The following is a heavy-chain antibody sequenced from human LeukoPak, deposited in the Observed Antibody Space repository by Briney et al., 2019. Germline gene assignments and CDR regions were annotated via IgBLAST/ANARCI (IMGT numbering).Heavy chain of an antibody. J-gene: IGHJ4*02. Sequence: GGSLRLSCAASGFTFSNAWMSWVRQAPGKGLEWVGRIKSKTDGGTTDYAAPVKGRFTISRDDSKNTLYLQMNSLKTEDTAVYYCTTDPNDSKYVLRYFDWLFRRHTEVDYWGQGTLVTVSS. D-gene: IGHD3-9*01. CDR1: GFTFSNAW. CDR2: IKSKTDGGTT. CDR3: TTDPNDSKYVLRYFDWLFRRHTEVDY. V-gene: IGHV3-15*01.